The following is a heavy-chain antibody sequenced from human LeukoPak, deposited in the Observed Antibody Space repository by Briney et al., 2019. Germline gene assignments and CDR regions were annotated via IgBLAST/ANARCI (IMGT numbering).Heavy chain of an antibody. CDR2: INHSGST. D-gene: IGHD3-10*01. V-gene: IGHV4-34*01. CDR1: GGSFSGYY. CDR3: ARSVLWFGELLSVPYYFDY. J-gene: IGHJ4*02. Sequence: SETLSPTCAVYGGSFSGYYWSWIRQPPGKGLEWIGEINHSGSTNYNPSLKSRVTISVDTSKNQFSLKLSSVTAADTAVYYCARSVLWFGELLSVPYYFDYWGQGTLVTVSS.